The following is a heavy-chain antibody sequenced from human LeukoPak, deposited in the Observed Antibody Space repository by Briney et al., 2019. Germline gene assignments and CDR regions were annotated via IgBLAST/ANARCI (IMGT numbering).Heavy chain of an antibody. CDR1: GYSFTTYW. Sequence: GESLQISCKGSGYSFTTYWIGWVRQLPGKGLEWMGIIYPGDFDTRYSPSFQGQVTISVDKSISTACLQWSSLKASDTAMYYCARSITTDGYAYWGQGTLVTVSS. CDR2: IYPGDFDT. CDR3: ARSITTDGYAY. D-gene: IGHD4-11*01. V-gene: IGHV5-51*01. J-gene: IGHJ4*02.